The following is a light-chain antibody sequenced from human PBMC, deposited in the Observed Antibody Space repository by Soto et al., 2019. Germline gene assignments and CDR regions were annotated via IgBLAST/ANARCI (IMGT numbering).Light chain of an antibody. J-gene: IGKJ4*01. V-gene: IGKV2-28*01. Sequence: DIVMTQSPLSLPVTPGEPASISCRASRSLLHTNGYNYLDWYLQKPGQSPQLLIYLGSNRASGVPDRFSGSGSGTDFTLKISRVEADDVGIYYCMQTLQTPPTFVGGTKVEIK. CDR2: LGS. CDR1: RSLLHTNGYNY. CDR3: MQTLQTPPT.